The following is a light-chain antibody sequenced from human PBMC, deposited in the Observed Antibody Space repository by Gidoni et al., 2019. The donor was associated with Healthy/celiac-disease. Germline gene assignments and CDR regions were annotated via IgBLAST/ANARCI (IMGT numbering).Light chain of an antibody. J-gene: IGKJ1*01. CDR1: QSVSSN. V-gene: IGKV3-15*01. CDR2: GAS. CDR3: QQYNNWPGT. Sequence: EIVMTPSPATLSVSPRERATLSCRASQSVSSNLAWYQQKPGQAPRLLIYGASTRATGIPARFSGSGSGTEFTLTISSLQSEDFAVYYCQQYNNWPGTFGQGTKVEIK.